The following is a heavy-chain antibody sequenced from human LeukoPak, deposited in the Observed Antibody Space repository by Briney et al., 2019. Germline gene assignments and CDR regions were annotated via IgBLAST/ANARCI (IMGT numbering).Heavy chain of an antibody. CDR1: GGSISSYY. V-gene: IGHV4-59*01. J-gene: IGHJ4*02. D-gene: IGHD3-10*01. CDR2: IYYSGST. Sequence: SETLSLTCTVSGGSISSYYWSWIRQPPGKGLEWIGYIYYSGSTNYNPSLKSRVTISVDTSKNQFSLKLSSVTAADTAVYYCAREYYLGTFDYWGQGTLVTVSS. CDR3: AREYYLGTFDY.